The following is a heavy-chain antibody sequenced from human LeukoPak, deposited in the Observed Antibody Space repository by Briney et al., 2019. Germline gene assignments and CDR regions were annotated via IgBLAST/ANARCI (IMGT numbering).Heavy chain of an antibody. CDR1: GGTFSSYA. CDR2: IIPIFGTA. J-gene: IGHJ3*02. Sequence: GASVKVSCKASGGTFSSYAISWVRQAPGQGLEWMGGIIPIFGTANYAQKFQGRVTITADESTSTAYMELSSLRSEDTAVYYCASAHLSGSGSYPGAGAFDIWGQGTMVTVSS. CDR3: ASAHLSGSGSYPGAGAFDI. V-gene: IGHV1-69*13. D-gene: IGHD3-10*01.